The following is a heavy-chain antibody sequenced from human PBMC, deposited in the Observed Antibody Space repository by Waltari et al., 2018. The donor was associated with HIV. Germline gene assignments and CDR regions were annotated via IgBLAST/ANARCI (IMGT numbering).Heavy chain of an antibody. J-gene: IGHJ4*02. CDR1: GYTFTSYG. CDR2: ISAYNGNT. Sequence: QVQLGQSGAEGKKPGASVKVSCKASGYTFTSYGISWVRQAPGQGLEWMGWISAYNGNTNYAQKLQGRVTMTTDTSTSTAYMELRSLRSDDTAVYYCARDSKGDFWSGPISKDYWGQGTLVTVSS. V-gene: IGHV1-18*01. D-gene: IGHD3-3*01. CDR3: ARDSKGDFWSGPISKDY.